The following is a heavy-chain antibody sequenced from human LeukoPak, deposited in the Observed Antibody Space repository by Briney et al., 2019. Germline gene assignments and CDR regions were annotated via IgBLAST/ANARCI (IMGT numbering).Heavy chain of an antibody. D-gene: IGHD4-23*01. CDR3: AGNSIGFDY. CDR2: IYYSGST. Sequence: SETLSLTCTLSGGSISSSSYYWGWIRQPPGKGLEWIGSIYYSGSTYYNPSLKSRVTISVDTSKNQFSLKLSSVTAADTAVYYCAGNSIGFDYWGQGTLVTVSS. CDR1: GGSISSSSYY. J-gene: IGHJ4*02. V-gene: IGHV4-39*01.